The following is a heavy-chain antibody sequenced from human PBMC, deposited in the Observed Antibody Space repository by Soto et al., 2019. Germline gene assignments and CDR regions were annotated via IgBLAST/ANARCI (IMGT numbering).Heavy chain of an antibody. D-gene: IGHD1-26*01. Sequence: SETLSLTCTVSGGSISSYYWSWIRQPPGKGLEWIGYIYYSGSTNYNPSLKSRVTISVDTSKNQFSLKLSSVTAADTAVYYCARSGSWYYYGMDVWGQGTTVTVSS. CDR3: ARSGSWYYYGMDV. V-gene: IGHV4-59*01. J-gene: IGHJ6*02. CDR1: GGSISSYY. CDR2: IYYSGST.